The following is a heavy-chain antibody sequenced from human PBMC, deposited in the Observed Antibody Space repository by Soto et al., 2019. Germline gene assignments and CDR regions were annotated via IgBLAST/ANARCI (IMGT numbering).Heavy chain of an antibody. Sequence: QAQLVASGGGLVKPGGSLRLSCAASGFTFSDHYMSWVRQAPGKGLESLSYISGSIQYTNYADSVKGRFTISRDNARNLLYLQMNSLRVEDTAIYYCSRDPRLLDYWGQGTLFTVSS. D-gene: IGHD2-15*01. V-gene: IGHV3-11*05. J-gene: IGHJ4*02. CDR2: ISGSIQYT. CDR1: GFTFSDHY. CDR3: SRDPRLLDY.